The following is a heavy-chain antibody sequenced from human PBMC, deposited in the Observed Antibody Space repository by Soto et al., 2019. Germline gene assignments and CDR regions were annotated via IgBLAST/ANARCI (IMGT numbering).Heavy chain of an antibody. CDR1: GGTFSSYA. V-gene: IGHV1-69*12. Sequence: QVQLVQSGAEVKKPGSSVKVSCKASGGTFSSYAISWVRQAPGQGLEWMGGIIPIFGTANYAQKFQGRVTITADESTSTAYMELSSRRSEDTAVYYCARDTLSIAARPGYYYYGMDVWGQGTTVTVSS. D-gene: IGHD6-6*01. CDR3: ARDTLSIAARPGYYYYGMDV. J-gene: IGHJ6*02. CDR2: IIPIFGTA.